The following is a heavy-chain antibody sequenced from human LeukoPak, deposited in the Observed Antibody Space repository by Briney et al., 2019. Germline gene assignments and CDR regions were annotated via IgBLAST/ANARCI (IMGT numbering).Heavy chain of an antibody. Sequence: GESLKISCKGSGYSFSNYWIGWVRQMPGQGLEWMGIIYPGDSETRYSPSFQGQVTISADKSISTAYLQWSSLKASDTAMYYCARNSYYYESSGSNDYWGQGTLVTVSS. V-gene: IGHV5-51*01. CDR1: GYSFSNYW. J-gene: IGHJ4*02. D-gene: IGHD3-22*01. CDR2: IYPGDSET. CDR3: ARNSYYYESSGSNDY.